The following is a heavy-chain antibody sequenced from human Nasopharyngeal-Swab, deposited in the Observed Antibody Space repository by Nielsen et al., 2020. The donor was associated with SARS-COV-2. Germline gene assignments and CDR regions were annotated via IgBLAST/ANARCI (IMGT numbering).Heavy chain of an antibody. Sequence: GESLKISCAASGFTFSDYYMSWIRQATGKGLEWVSYISSSSSYTNYADSVKDRFTIYRDNAKNSLYLQMNSLIADDSAVYYCARRSIRGITISHFDSWGQGTLVTVSS. J-gene: IGHJ4*02. CDR1: GFTFSDYY. D-gene: IGHD3-10*01. CDR2: ISSSSSYT. V-gene: IGHV3-11*03. CDR3: ARRSIRGITISHFDS.